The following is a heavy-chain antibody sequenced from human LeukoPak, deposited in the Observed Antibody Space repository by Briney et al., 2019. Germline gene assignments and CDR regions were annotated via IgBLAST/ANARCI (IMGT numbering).Heavy chain of an antibody. D-gene: IGHD3-3*01. CDR1: GGSFSSYY. J-gene: IGHJ4*02. CDR2: IYYSGST. CDR3: ARLGPYYDFWSGYLPVDY. V-gene: IGHV4-39*01. Sequence: SETLSLTCAVYGGSFSSYYWGWIRQPPGKGLEWIGNIYYSGSTYYNPSLKSRITISVDTSKNQFSLKLNSMTAADTAVYYCARLGPYYDFWSGYLPVDYWGQGTLVTVSS.